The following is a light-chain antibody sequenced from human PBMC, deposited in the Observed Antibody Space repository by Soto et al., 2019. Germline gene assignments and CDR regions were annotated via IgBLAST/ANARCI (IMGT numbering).Light chain of an antibody. J-gene: IGKJ1*01. CDR2: GAS. CDR1: QSISSTY. V-gene: IGKV3-20*01. CDR3: QQYGGSTST. Sequence: EIVLTQSPGTLSLSPWERASLSCRASQSISSTYLAWYQQKPGQAPRLLIYGASNRATGVPDRFGGSWSGTDFPLTISRLEPEDSAVFYCQQYGGSTSTFGQGTKVEIK.